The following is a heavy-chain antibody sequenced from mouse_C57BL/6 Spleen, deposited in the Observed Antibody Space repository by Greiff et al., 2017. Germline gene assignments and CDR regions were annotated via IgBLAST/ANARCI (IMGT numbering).Heavy chain of an antibody. CDR2: IDPSDSYT. D-gene: IGHD2-2*01. Sequence: VQLQQPGAELVKPGASVKLSCKASGYTFTSYWMQWVKQRPGQGLEWIGEIDPSDSYTNYNQKFKGKATLTVDTSSSTAYMQLSSLTSEDSAVYYCARSGYDVPFAYWGQGTLVTVSA. V-gene: IGHV1-50*01. CDR3: ARSGYDVPFAY. J-gene: IGHJ3*01. CDR1: GYTFTSYW.